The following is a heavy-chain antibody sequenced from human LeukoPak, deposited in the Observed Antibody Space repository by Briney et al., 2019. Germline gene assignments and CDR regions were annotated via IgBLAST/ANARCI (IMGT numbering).Heavy chain of an antibody. CDR3: ARYYDFWSGYYHGMDV. Sequence: ASVKVSCKASGYTFTSYGISWVRQAPGQGLEWMGWISAYNGNTNYAQKLQGRVTMTTDTSTSTAYMELRSLRSDDTAVYYCARYYDFWSGYYHGMDVWGQGTLVTVSS. J-gene: IGHJ6*02. CDR2: ISAYNGNT. V-gene: IGHV1-18*01. CDR1: GYTFTSYG. D-gene: IGHD3-3*01.